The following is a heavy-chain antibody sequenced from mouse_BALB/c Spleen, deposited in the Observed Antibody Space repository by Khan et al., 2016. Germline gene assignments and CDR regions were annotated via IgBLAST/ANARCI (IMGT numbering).Heavy chain of an antibody. Sequence: VQLQESGADLVRPGTSVKVSCKASGYAFTNVLIDWIKQRPGQGLDWLGVINPGSGSTNYNEKFKGKATLTADKSSSTAYMQLSSLTSDDSAVYFCASQDGSSYVGFAYWGQGTLVTVSA. J-gene: IGHJ3*01. CDR1: GYAFTNVL. V-gene: IGHV1-54*01. CDR2: INPGSGST. CDR3: ASQDGSSYVGFAY. D-gene: IGHD1-1*01.